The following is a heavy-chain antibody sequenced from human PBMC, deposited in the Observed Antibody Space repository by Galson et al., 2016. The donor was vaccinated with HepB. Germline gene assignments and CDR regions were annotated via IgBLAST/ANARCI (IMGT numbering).Heavy chain of an antibody. CDR2: ISRSGDST. Sequence: SLRLSCAASGFTFRNYGMTWVRQAPGKGLEVVSSISRSGDSTDYADPVKGRFTISRDNSKNTLSLQMNSLTADDTAIYYCVQGSTAPAVWGNGTTVTVS. D-gene: IGHD2-2*01. CDR1: GFTFRNYG. J-gene: IGHJ6*03. CDR3: VQGSTAPAV. V-gene: IGHV3-23*01.